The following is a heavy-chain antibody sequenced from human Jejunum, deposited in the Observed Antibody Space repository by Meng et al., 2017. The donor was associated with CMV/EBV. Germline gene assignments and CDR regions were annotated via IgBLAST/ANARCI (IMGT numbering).Heavy chain of an antibody. Sequence: SCTASGFTFGDYAMRWVRQATGKGLEWVSGIGTVGDTYYPDSVKGRFTISREHAKNSLYLQMNSLRAGDTAVYYCARDGGLGAFDIWGQGTMVTVSS. V-gene: IGHV3-13*01. CDR2: IGTVGDT. J-gene: IGHJ3*02. CDR1: GFTFGDYA. D-gene: IGHD3-16*01. CDR3: ARDGGLGAFDI.